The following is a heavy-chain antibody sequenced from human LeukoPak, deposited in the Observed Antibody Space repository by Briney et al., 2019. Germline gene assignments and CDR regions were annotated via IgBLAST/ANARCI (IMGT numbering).Heavy chain of an antibody. CDR2: ISTSGSTK. D-gene: IGHD2-21*01. CDR3: ERGQLLRLEYFFDS. V-gene: IGHV3-48*03. Sequence: GGSLRLSCVASGFTFNKYEMNWVRQAPGKGLEWVSYISTSGSTKYYADSVKGRFTISSDNAKNSLYLQMNSLRAEGTAVYYCERGQLLRLEYFFDSWGQGTLVTVSS. CDR1: GFTFNKYE. J-gene: IGHJ4*02.